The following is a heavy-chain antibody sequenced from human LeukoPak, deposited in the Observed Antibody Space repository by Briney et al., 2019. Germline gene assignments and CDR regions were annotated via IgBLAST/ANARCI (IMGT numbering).Heavy chain of an antibody. J-gene: IGHJ4*02. V-gene: IGHV4-59*01. CDR2: IYYSGST. CDR1: GGSIRSYY. CDR3: ARGLETGPDRHFDY. D-gene: IGHD1-1*01. Sequence: PSETLSLICTVSGGSIRSYYWSWIRQPPGKGLEWIGYIYYSGSTNYNPSLKSRVTISVDTSKNQFSLKLSSVTAADTAVYYCARGLETGPDRHFDYWGQGTLVTVSS.